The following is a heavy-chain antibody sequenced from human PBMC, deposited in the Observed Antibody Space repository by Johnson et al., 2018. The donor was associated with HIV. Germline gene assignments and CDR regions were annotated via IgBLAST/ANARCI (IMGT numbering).Heavy chain of an antibody. CDR1: GFTFSSYW. D-gene: IGHD3/OR15-3a*01. CDR3: AKGFFELDDAFDI. V-gene: IGHV3-74*02. J-gene: IGHJ3*02. CDR2: INYDGTNT. Sequence: VQLVESGGGLVKPGGSLRLSCAASGFTFSSYWMHWVRQVPGKGLVWVSRINYDGTNTSYADSVKGRFTISRDNSKNTLYLQMNSLRAEDTAVYYCAKGFFELDDAFDIWGQGTMVTVSS.